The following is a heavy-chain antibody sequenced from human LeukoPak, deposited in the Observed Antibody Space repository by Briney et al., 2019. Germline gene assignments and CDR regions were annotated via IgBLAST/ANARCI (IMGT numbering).Heavy chain of an antibody. CDR3: ARHRSAYYYDSSGFDYSFDY. CDR1: GYSFTTYW. CDR2: IYPGDSDT. D-gene: IGHD3-22*01. J-gene: IGHJ4*02. V-gene: IGHV5-51*01. Sequence: GESLKISCKGSGYSFTTYWIGWVRQMPGRGLEWMGIIYPGDSDTRYSPSFQGQVTISADKSISTAYLQWSSLKASDTAVYYCARHRSAYYYDSSGFDYSFDYWGQGALVTVSS.